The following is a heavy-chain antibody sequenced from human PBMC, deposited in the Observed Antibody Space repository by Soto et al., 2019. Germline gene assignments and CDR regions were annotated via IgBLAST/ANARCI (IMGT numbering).Heavy chain of an antibody. CDR1: GFTFSSYG. J-gene: IGHJ4*02. V-gene: IGHV3-30*18. Sequence: GGSLRLSCAASGFTFSSYGMHWVRQAPGKGLEWVAVISYDGSNKYYADSVKGRFTISRDNSKNTLYLQMNSLRAEDTAVYYCAKENLMKDILTGYYFDYWGQGTRVTVSS. D-gene: IGHD3-9*01. CDR2: ISYDGSNK. CDR3: AKENLMKDILTGYYFDY.